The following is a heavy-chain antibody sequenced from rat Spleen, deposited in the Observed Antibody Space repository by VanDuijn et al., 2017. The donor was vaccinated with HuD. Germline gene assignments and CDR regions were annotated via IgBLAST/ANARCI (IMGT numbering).Heavy chain of an antibody. Sequence: EVQLKESGPGLVQPSQTLSLTCTVSGFSLTDYSIHWVRQPPGKGLEWMGVMWSGGTTAYTSALKSRLSISRDTSKSQVFLKMNSLQTEDTATYYCARDENGYTYLWFAYWGQGTLVTVAS. V-gene: IGHV2S63*01. D-gene: IGHD1-4*01. CDR1: GFSLTDYS. CDR3: ARDENGYTYLWFAY. J-gene: IGHJ3*01. CDR2: MWSGGTT.